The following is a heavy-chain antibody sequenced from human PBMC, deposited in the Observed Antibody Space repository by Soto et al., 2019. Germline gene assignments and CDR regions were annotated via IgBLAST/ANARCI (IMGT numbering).Heavy chain of an antibody. D-gene: IGHD1-26*01. CDR2: IYYSGST. CDR1: GGSISSYY. Sequence: QVQLQESGPGLVKPSETLSLTCTVSGGSISSYYWSWIRQPPGKGLEWIGYIYYSGSTNYNPSLKSRVTISVDTSKNPVSRKMSSVPAADTAVYYCAREGELRDSGMDVWGQGTTVTVSS. J-gene: IGHJ6*02. V-gene: IGHV4-59*08. CDR3: AREGELRDSGMDV.